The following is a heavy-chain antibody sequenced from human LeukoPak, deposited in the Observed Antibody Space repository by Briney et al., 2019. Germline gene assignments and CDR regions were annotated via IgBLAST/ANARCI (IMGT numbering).Heavy chain of an antibody. Sequence: SPSETLSLTCTVSGGSISSYYWSWIRQPPGKGLEWIGYIYYSGSTNYNPSLKSRVTISVDTSRNHFFLRLSSVTAADTAVYYCARGGWSLDYWGQGTLVTVSS. CDR1: GGSISSYY. D-gene: IGHD6-19*01. CDR2: IYYSGST. J-gene: IGHJ4*02. CDR3: ARGGWSLDY. V-gene: IGHV4-59*01.